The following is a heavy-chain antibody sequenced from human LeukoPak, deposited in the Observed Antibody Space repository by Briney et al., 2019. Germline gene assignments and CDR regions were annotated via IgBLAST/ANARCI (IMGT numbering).Heavy chain of an antibody. CDR2: IYTGGRT. D-gene: IGHD2-2*01. J-gene: IGHJ3*02. V-gene: IGHV3-66*02. CDR3: ARGPRALVPAADDAFDI. CDR1: GFTVSSNY. Sequence: GGSLRLSCAASGFTVSSNYMSWVRQAPGKGLEWVSFIYTGGRTYSADSVKGRFTISRDNSKNTLYHQMNSLRPEDTAVYYCARGPRALVPAADDAFDIWGQGTMVTVSS.